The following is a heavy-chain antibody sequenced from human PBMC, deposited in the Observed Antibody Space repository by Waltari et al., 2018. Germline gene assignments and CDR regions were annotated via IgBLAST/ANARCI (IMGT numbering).Heavy chain of an antibody. CDR3: AREGTTPALDY. D-gene: IGHD4-17*01. Sequence: EVQLVQSGAEVKKPGESLRISCKGSGSSFSGHWINWVRQRPGKGLGWMGRIDPMDSYTNYSPSVQGHGTFSADKSISIAYLQWSSLKASDTAIYYCAREGTTPALDYWGQGTLVTVSS. CDR1: GSSFSGHW. V-gene: IGHV5-10-1*03. J-gene: IGHJ4*02. CDR2: IDPMDSYT.